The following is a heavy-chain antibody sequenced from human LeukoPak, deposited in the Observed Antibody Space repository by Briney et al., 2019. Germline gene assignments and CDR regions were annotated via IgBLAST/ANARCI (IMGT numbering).Heavy chain of an antibody. CDR2: ISSSSSYI. J-gene: IGHJ4*02. CDR3: ARDPQDKRRTTVNY. D-gene: IGHD2/OR15-2a*01. CDR1: GFTFSSYS. V-gene: IGHV3-21*01. Sequence: GGSLRLSCAASGFTFSSYSMNWVRQAPGKGLEWVSSISSSSSYIYYADSVKGRFTISRDNAKNSLYLQMNSLRAEDTAVYYCARDPQDKRRTTVNYWGQGTPVTVSS.